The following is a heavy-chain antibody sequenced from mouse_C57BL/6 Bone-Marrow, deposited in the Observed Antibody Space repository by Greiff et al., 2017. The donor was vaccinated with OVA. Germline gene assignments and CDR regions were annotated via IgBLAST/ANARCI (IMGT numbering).Heavy chain of an antibody. J-gene: IGHJ3*01. CDR1: GYTFTSYW. D-gene: IGHD2-4*01. V-gene: IGHV1-53*01. CDR2: INPSNGGT. CDR3: ARSGGYDWAWFAY. Sequence: QVQLQQPGAELVKPGASVKLSCKASGYTFTSYWMHWVKQRPGQGLEWIGNINPSNGGTNYNEKFKSKATLTVDKSSSTAYMQLSSLTSEDSAVYYCARSGGYDWAWFAYWGQGTLVTVSA.